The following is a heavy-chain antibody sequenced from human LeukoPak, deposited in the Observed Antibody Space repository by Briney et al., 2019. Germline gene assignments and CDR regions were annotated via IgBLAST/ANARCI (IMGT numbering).Heavy chain of an antibody. D-gene: IGHD3-10*01. CDR3: ANGLHPLYYYYGLVV. CDR1: GDGFANYG. J-gene: IGHJ6*02. CDR2: INSAKGET. Sequence: ASVKVSCKASGDGFANYGFSWVRQAPGQGLEWMGWINSAKGETKYAQRLQDRVTMTADTSTKTAYMELRSLTSDDTAIYYCANGLHPLYYYYGLVVWGQRTTVTVSS. V-gene: IGHV1-18*01.